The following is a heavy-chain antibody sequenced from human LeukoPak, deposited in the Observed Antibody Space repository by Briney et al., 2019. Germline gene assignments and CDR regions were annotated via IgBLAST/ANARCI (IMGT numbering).Heavy chain of an antibody. CDR1: GGTFSSYA. CDR2: IIPIFGTA. V-gene: IGHV1-69*13. D-gene: IGHD4-11*01. Sequence: GASVKVSCKASGGTFSSYAISWVRQAPGQGLEWMGGIIPIFGTANYAQKFQGRVTITADESTSTAYMELSSLRSEDTAVYYCARDRAATVTNWFDPWGQGTLVTVSS. CDR3: ARDRAATVTNWFDP. J-gene: IGHJ5*02.